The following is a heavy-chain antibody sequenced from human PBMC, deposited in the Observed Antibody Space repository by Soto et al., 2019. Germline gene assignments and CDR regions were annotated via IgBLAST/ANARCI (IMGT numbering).Heavy chain of an antibody. D-gene: IGHD1-7*01. CDR1: GFTFSSYG. Sequence: GGSLRLSCAASGFTFSSYGMHWVRQAPGKGLEWVAVIWYDGSNKYYADSVKGRFTISRDNSKNTLYLQMNSLRAEDTAVYYCARDAGLELRGAFDIWGQGTMVTVSS. V-gene: IGHV3-33*01. CDR2: IWYDGSNK. J-gene: IGHJ3*02. CDR3: ARDAGLELRGAFDI.